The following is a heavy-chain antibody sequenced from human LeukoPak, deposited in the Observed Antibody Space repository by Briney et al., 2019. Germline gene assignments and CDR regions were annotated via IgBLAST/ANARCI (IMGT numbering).Heavy chain of an antibody. CDR2: ISHTGSTI. V-gene: IGHV3-48*03. Sequence: GGSLRLSCAASGFTFSSYAMNWVRQAPGKGLEWVSYISHTGSTISYADSVKGRFTFSRDNAKNSLFLQMNSLRAEDAAVYYCARDGRPHYGSGNYYSKDAFDIWGHGTMVTVSS. D-gene: IGHD3-10*01. CDR3: ARDGRPHYGSGNYYSKDAFDI. CDR1: GFTFSSYA. J-gene: IGHJ3*02.